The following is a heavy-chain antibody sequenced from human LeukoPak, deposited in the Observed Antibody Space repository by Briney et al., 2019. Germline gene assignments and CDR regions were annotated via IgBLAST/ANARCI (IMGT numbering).Heavy chain of an antibody. CDR1: GFTFSSYW. CDR2: IKQDGSEK. J-gene: IGHJ4*02. D-gene: IGHD6-6*01. V-gene: IGHV3-7*03. CDR3: AKDAGARPSPYYFDY. Sequence: GGSLRLSCAASGFTFSSYWMSWVRQAPGKGLEWVANIKQDGSEKYYVDSVKGRFTISRDNAKNSLYLQMNSLRAEDTAVYYCAKDAGARPSPYYFDYWGQGTLVTVSS.